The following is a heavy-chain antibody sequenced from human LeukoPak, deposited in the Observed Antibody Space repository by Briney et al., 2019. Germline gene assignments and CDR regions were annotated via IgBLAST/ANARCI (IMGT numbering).Heavy chain of an antibody. J-gene: IGHJ3*02. CDR1: GFTFSTYS. Sequence: PGGSLRLSCKTSGFTFSTYSMNWVRQAPGKGLEWVSSISSSSTYLFYAESVKGRFTISRDNAKNALYLQMNSLRAEDTAVYYCARDVFMAGAANDAFHIWGQGTMVTVSS. V-gene: IGHV3-21*01. CDR2: ISSSSTYL. CDR3: ARDVFMAGAANDAFHI. D-gene: IGHD6-19*01.